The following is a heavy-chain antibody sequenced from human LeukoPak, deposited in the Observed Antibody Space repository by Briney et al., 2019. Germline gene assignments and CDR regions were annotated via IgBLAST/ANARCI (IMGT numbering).Heavy chain of an antibody. CDR3: ARGRWELRAWDY. CDR2: ISSSSSYI. V-gene: IGHV3-21*01. D-gene: IGHD1-26*01. CDR1: GFTFSSYS. Sequence: AGGSLRLSCAASGFTFSSYSMNWVRQAPGKGLEWVSSISSSSSYIYYADSVKGRFTISRDNAKNSLYLQMNSLRAEDTAVYYCARGRWELRAWDYWGQGTLVTVSS. J-gene: IGHJ4*02.